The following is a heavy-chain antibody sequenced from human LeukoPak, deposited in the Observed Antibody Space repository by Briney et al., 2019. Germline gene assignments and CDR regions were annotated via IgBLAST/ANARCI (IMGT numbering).Heavy chain of an antibody. D-gene: IGHD6-13*01. CDR3: ARDIAAAGYLFDY. CDR1: GYTFTSYA. J-gene: IGHJ4*02. CDR2: INAGNGNT. Sequence: ASVKVSCKASGYTFTSYAMHWVRQAPGQRLEWMGWINAGNGNTKYSQKFQGRVTITRDTSASTAYMELSSLRPEDTAVYYCARDIAAAGYLFDYWGQGTLVTVSS. V-gene: IGHV1-3*01.